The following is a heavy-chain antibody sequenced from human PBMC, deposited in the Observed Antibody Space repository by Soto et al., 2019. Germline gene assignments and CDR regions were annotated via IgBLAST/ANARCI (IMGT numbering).Heavy chain of an antibody. CDR1: GGSISSSSYY. D-gene: IGHD3-3*01. Sequence: SETLSLTCTVSGGSISSSSYYWGWIRQPPGKGLEWIGSIYYSGSTYYNPSLKSRVTISVDTSKNQFSLKLSSVTAADTAVYYCAGSQYYDFWSGYFGVRWFDPWGQGTLVTVSS. CDR3: AGSQYYDFWSGYFGVRWFDP. V-gene: IGHV4-39*01. CDR2: IYYSGST. J-gene: IGHJ5*02.